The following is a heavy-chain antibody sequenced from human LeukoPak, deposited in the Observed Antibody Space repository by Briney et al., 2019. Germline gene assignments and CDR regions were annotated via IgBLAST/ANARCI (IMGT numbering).Heavy chain of an antibody. D-gene: IGHD4-17*01. V-gene: IGHV4-39*01. J-gene: IGHJ4*02. CDR3: ARQDNGDYGPLDS. Sequence: PSETLTLTCTVSGGSVSSSSYYWGWIRQPPGKGLEWIGSIYYSGTTYYNPSLKSRVTISVDTSKNQFSLKLSSVTAADTAVYYCARQDNGDYGPLDSWGQGSQITVSS. CDR1: GGSVSSSSYY. CDR2: IYYSGTT.